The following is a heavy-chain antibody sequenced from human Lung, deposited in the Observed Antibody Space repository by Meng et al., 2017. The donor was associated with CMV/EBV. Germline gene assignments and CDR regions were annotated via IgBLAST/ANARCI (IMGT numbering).Heavy chain of an antibody. J-gene: IGHJ3*01. D-gene: IGHD2-15*01. CDR1: GFSFSTFT. CDR2: FDVNGGAT. V-gene: IGHV3-23*01. CDR3: AKGVTSGAPYRAFDL. Sequence: GGSLRLSCAASGFSFSTFTMGWVRQAPGKGLEWVSTFDVNGGATFYSDSVKGRFTISRDTSENTLYLQMNSLRVDDTALYYCAKGVTSGAPYRAFDLLGQGTKVT.